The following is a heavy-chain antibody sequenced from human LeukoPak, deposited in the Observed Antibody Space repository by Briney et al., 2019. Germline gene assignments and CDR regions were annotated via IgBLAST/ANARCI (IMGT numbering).Heavy chain of an antibody. CDR3: ARDPFYGDYVGFDY. J-gene: IGHJ4*02. D-gene: IGHD4-17*01. V-gene: IGHV4-34*01. CDR1: GGSFSGYY. CDR2: INHSGST. Sequence: SETLSLTCAVYGGSFSGYYWSWIRQPPGKGLGWIGEINHSGSTNYNPSLKSRVTISVDTSKNQFSLKLSSVTAADTAVYYCARDPFYGDYVGFDYWGQGTLVTVSS.